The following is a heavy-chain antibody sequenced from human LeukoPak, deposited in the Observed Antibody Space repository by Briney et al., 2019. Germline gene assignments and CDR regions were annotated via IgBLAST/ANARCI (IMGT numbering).Heavy chain of an antibody. Sequence: GGSLRLSCAASGFTFSSYSMNWVRQAPGKGLEWVSYISSSSSMIYYADSVKGRFTISRDNAKNSLYLQMKSLRDEDTAIYYCARDYGGLPAWVPYFDYWGQGTLVTVSS. J-gene: IGHJ4*02. D-gene: IGHD4-23*01. CDR2: ISSSSSMI. V-gene: IGHV3-48*02. CDR1: GFTFSSYS. CDR3: ARDYGGLPAWVPYFDY.